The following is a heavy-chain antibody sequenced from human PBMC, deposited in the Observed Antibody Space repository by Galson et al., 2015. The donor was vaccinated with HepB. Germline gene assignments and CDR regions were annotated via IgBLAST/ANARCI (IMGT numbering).Heavy chain of an antibody. Sequence: SVKVSCKASGYTFTSYGINWVRQAHGQGLEWVGWISAYNGYTNYAQKLQGRVTMTTDTSTSTAYMELRSLRSDDTAVYFCARSSDASRNIYGTYYFDYWGQGTLVTVSS. CDR2: ISAYNGYT. D-gene: IGHD5-18*01. J-gene: IGHJ4*02. V-gene: IGHV1-18*01. CDR1: GYTFTSYG. CDR3: ARSSDASRNIYGTYYFDY.